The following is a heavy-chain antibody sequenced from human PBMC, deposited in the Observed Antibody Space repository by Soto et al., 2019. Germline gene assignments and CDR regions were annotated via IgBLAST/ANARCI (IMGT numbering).Heavy chain of an antibody. J-gene: IGHJ6*02. V-gene: IGHV3-33*01. CDR2: IWYDGSNK. Sequence: QVQLVESGGGVVQPGRSLRLSCAASGFTFSSYGMHWVRQAPGKGLEWVSVIWYDGSNKYYADSVKGRFTISRDNSKNTLYLEMNSLRAEDTAVYYCARDVAYDSSVSDYYGMDVWGQGTTVTVSS. CDR1: GFTFSSYG. CDR3: ARDVAYDSSVSDYYGMDV. D-gene: IGHD3-22*01.